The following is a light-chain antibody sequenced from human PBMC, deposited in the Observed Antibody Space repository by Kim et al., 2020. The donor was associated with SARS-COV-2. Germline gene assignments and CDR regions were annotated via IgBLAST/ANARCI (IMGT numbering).Light chain of an antibody. V-gene: IGLV2-14*04. CDR1: SSDVGGYTY. CDR3: SSYTSSSTWV. Sequence: GPSTTISCTGTSSDVGGYTYVSWYQQHPGKAPKLMIYDVSKRPSGVSNRFSGSKSGNTASLTISGLQAEDETDYYCSSYTSSSTWVFGGGTKLTVL. CDR2: DVS. J-gene: IGLJ3*02.